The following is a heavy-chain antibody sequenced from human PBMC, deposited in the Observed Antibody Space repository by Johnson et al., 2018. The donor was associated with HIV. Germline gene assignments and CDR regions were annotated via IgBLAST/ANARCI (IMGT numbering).Heavy chain of an antibody. D-gene: IGHD3-10*01. V-gene: IGHV3-33*01. CDR2: IWYDGSNK. CDR1: GFTFSNYG. Sequence: QVQLVESGGGVVQPGRSLRLSCAASGFTFSNYGMHWVRQAPGKGLEWVAVIWYDGSNKYYADSVKGRFTISRDNSKNTLYLQMNSLRAEDTAVYYCARVQGDRGAYDAFAIWGQGTMVTVSS. J-gene: IGHJ3*02. CDR3: ARVQGDRGAYDAFAI.